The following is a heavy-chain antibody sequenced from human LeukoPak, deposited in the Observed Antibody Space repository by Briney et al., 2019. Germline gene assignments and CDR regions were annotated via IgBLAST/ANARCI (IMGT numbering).Heavy chain of an antibody. CDR2: INTDGSTT. CDR3: AKGGYSSGWYVED. J-gene: IGHJ4*02. D-gene: IGHD6-19*01. V-gene: IGHV3-74*01. CDR1: GFTFSSYW. Sequence: GGSLRLSCAASGFTFSSYWMHWVRQAPGKGLMWVSHINTDGSTTSYADSVKGRFTISRDNAKNTLFLRMNSLRAEDTAVYYCAKGGYSSGWYVEDWGQGTLVTVSS.